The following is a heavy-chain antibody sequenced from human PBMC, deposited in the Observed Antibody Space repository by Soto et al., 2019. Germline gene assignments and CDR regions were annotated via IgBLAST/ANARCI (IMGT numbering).Heavy chain of an antibody. CDR3: AKGEGYYDILTGHFDY. CDR1: GFTISSYA. CDR2: ISGSGGST. V-gene: IGHV3-23*01. J-gene: IGHJ4*02. Sequence: GGSLRLSCAASGFTISSYAMIWVREAPGKGLEWVSAISGSGGSTYYADSVKGRFTISRDNSKNTLYLQMNSLRAEDTAVYYCAKGEGYYDILTGHFDYWGQGTLVTVSS. D-gene: IGHD3-9*01.